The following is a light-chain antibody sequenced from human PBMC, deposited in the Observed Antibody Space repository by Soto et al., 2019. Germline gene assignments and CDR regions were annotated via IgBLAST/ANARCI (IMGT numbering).Light chain of an antibody. CDR3: QQYESSVT. CDR2: GAS. V-gene: IGKV3-20*01. CDR1: QSVSSSF. J-gene: IGKJ1*01. Sequence: EIVLTQSPGSLSLSPGERATLSCRASQSVSSSFFAWYQQKPGQAPRLLIYGASSRATGIPDRFSGSGSGTDFTLTISRLEPEDFAVYYCQQYESSVTFGQGTKVEFK.